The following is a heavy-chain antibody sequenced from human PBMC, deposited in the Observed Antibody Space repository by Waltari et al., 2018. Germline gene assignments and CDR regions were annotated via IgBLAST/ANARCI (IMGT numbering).Heavy chain of an antibody. J-gene: IGHJ3*02. CDR2: VYCSVST. Sequence: QLQLQESGPGLVKPSETLSLTCTVSGGSISSSSYYWGWIRQPAGWGLEWSGSVYCSVSTYYNPSLNGRVTISVDTSKNQFSLKLSSVTAADTAVYYCARRERLGVDLGAFDIWGQGTMVTVSS. V-gene: IGHV4-39*01. CDR1: GGSISSSSYY. CDR3: ARRERLGVDLGAFDI. D-gene: IGHD3-16*01.